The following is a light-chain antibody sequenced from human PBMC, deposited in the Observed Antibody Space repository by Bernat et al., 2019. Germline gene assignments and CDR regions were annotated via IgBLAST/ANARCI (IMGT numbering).Light chain of an antibody. CDR1: RSDVGAYNY. V-gene: IGLV2-14*03. Sequence: QSALTQPASVSGSPGQSVTISCTGTRSDVGAYNYVSWYQQLPGKAPKLMIYDVSNRPSGVSNRFSGSKSGNTASLTISELQAEDEADYFCNSVSTTTTPVVFGGGTKLTVL. CDR3: NSVSTTTTPVV. J-gene: IGLJ2*01. CDR2: DVS.